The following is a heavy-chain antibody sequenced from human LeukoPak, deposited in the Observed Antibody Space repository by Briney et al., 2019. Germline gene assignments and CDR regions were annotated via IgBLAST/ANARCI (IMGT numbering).Heavy chain of an antibody. D-gene: IGHD2-21*02. CDR3: AKRRDAIVMVTPGWCDP. CDR1: GFTFSRYP. V-gene: IGHV3-23*01. Sequence: GGSLRHSCAASGFTFSRYPMNWVRQAPGKGVEWGSGITCSGGTTYYADSVKGRFTITRDNSKSTLYLQLNSRRAEGTAVDCCAKRRDAIVMVTPGWCDPCGQGTLVTVSS. J-gene: IGHJ5*02. CDR2: ITCSGGTT.